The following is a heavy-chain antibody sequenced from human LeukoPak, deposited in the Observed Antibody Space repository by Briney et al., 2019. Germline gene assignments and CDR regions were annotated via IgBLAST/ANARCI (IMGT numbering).Heavy chain of an antibody. Sequence: GGSLRLSCAASGFKFSTYTINWVRQAPGKGLEWVSSISSVGFHISYADSVKGRFTISRDNAKNSLYLQMNSLRAEDTAVYYCARDAALTSYYDFWSGYPYFDYWGQGTLVTVSS. CDR1: GFKFSTYT. CDR3: ARDAALTSYYDFWSGYPYFDY. V-gene: IGHV3-21*01. D-gene: IGHD3-3*01. J-gene: IGHJ4*02. CDR2: ISSVGFHI.